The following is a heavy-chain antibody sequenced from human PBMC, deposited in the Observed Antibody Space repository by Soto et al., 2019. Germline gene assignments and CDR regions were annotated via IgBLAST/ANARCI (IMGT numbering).Heavy chain of an antibody. CDR1: GYTFTSYD. CDR2: MNPNSGNT. D-gene: IGHD2-15*01. Sequence: ASVKVSCKASGYTFTSYDINWVRQATGQGLEWMGWMNPNSGNTGYAQKFQGRVTMTRNTSISTAYMELSSLRSEDTAVYYCARRPKLYCSGGSCYAYYYMDVWGKGTTVTVSS. CDR3: ARRPKLYCSGGSCYAYYYMDV. V-gene: IGHV1-8*01. J-gene: IGHJ6*03.